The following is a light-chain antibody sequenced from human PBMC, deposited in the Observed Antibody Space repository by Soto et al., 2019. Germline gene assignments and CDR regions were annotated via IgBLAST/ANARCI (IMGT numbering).Light chain of an antibody. J-gene: IGLJ1*01. Sequence: QSLLTQPRSMSGAPGQRVSISCTGSSSNIGAGYGVHWYQQLPGTAPKLLIYGNSNRPSGVPDRFSGSKSGTAASLAITGLQAEDEVDYYCQSYDSSLSGPYVFGTGTTVTV. CDR3: QSYDSSLSGPYV. CDR2: GNS. V-gene: IGLV1-40*01. CDR1: SSNIGAGYG.